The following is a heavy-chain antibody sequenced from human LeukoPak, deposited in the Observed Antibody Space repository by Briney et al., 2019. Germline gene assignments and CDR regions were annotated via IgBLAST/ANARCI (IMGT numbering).Heavy chain of an antibody. Sequence: GPVKVSCKVSGYTLTELFMHWVRQAPGKGLEWMGGFDPEDGETIYAQKFQGRVTMTEDTSTDTAYMELSSLRSEDTAVYYCASRSSPYYYYYGMDVWGQGTTVTVSS. J-gene: IGHJ6*02. CDR2: FDPEDGET. CDR3: ASRSSPYYYYYGMDV. CDR1: GYTLTELF. V-gene: IGHV1-24*01. D-gene: IGHD6-6*01.